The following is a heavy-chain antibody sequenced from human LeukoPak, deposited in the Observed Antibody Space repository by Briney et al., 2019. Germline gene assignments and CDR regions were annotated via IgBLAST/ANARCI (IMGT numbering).Heavy chain of an antibody. V-gene: IGHV4-39*01. D-gene: IGHD3-10*01. CDR2: IYYSGST. CDR3: ARHRGPYYYGSGSYPPSSWFDP. Sequence: TSETLSLTCTVSGGSISSSNFYWGWIRQPPGKGLEWIGSIYYSGSTYYNPSLKSRVTISVDTSKNQFSLTLSSVTAADTAVYYCARHRGPYYYGSGSYPPSSWFDPWGQGTLVTVSS. J-gene: IGHJ5*02. CDR1: GGSISSSNFY.